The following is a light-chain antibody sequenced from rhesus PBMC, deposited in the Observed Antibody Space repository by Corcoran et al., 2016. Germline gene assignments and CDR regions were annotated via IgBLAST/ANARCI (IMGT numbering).Light chain of an antibody. CDR2: WAS. CDR1: QSLFYSSNNKKY. V-gene: IGKV4-1*01. J-gene: IGKJ3*01. Sequence: DIVMTQSPDSLAVSLGERVTINCKSNQSLFYSSNNKKYLVWFQQKPGQPPKPLIYWASTRESGLPNRLSGCGSGTVFTLTISGLQAEDVAVYSCQPYYSSPFPFGPGTKLDIK. CDR3: QPYYSSPFP.